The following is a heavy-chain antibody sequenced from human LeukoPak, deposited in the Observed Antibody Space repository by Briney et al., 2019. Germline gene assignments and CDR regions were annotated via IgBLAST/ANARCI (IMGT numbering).Heavy chain of an antibody. CDR1: GGSISSYY. D-gene: IGHD2/OR15-2a*01. CDR2: IYHSGST. CDR3: ARGSHSNPPWP. J-gene: IGHJ5*02. Sequence: SETLSLTCTVSGGSISSYYWSWIRQPPGKGLEWIGYIYHSGSTYYNPSLKSRVTISVDRSKNQFSLKLSSVTAADTAVYYCARGSHSNPPWPWGQGTLVTVSS. V-gene: IGHV4-59*12.